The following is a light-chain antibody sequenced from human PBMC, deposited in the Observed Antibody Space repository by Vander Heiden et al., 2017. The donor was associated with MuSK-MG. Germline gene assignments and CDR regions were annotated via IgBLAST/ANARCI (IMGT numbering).Light chain of an antibody. Sequence: DIQVTQSPSTLSASVGDRGTINCRASPRISSWLAWYQQTPGIASKLLIYQASSLESGVPSRFSGSGSGTDFTCTISSRQLDDFATYYCQQYNSYSSYPFGPGTKLEIK. CDR2: QAS. J-gene: IGKJ2*01. CDR3: QQYNSYSSYP. CDR1: PRISSW. V-gene: IGKV1-5*03.